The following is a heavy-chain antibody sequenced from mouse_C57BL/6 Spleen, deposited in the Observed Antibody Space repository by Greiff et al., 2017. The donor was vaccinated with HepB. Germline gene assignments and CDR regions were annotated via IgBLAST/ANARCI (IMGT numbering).Heavy chain of an antibody. Sequence: EVQVVESGPGLVKPSQSLSLTCSVTGYSITSGYYWNWIRQFPGNKLEWMGYISYDGSNNYNPSLKNRISITRDTSKNQFFLKLNSVTTEDTATYYCARDGGGHYFDYWGQGTTLTVSS. J-gene: IGHJ2*01. V-gene: IGHV3-6*01. D-gene: IGHD1-1*02. CDR2: ISYDGSN. CDR1: GYSITSGYY. CDR3: ARDGGGHYFDY.